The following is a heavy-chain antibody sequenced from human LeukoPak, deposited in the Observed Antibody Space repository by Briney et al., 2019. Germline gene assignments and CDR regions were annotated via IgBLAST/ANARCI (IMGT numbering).Heavy chain of an antibody. D-gene: IGHD6-13*01. CDR1: GFTFSSEA. CDR3: TKVRSGSSSWALRVFDY. Sequence: GSLRLSCAVSGFTFSSEAMGWVRQLPGGGLEWVSTISPAGGTTYYAESMKGRFTISRDNSKSTLYLQMNSLRVEDTAVYYCTKVRSGSSSWALRVFDYWGQGALVTVSS. CDR2: ISPAGGTT. J-gene: IGHJ4*02. V-gene: IGHV3-23*01.